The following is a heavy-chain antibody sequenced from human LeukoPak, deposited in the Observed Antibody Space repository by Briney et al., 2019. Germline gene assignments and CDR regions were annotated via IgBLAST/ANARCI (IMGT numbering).Heavy chain of an antibody. CDR3: ATDLSYCGGDCYSE. J-gene: IGHJ4*02. CDR2: FDPEDGET. V-gene: IGHV1-24*01. Sequence: GASVKVSCKVSGYTLTELSMHWVRQAPGKGLEWMGGFDPEDGETIYAQKFRGRVTMTEDTSTDTAYMELSSLRSEDTAVYYCATDLSYCGGDCYSEWGQGTLVTVSS. D-gene: IGHD2-21*02. CDR1: GYTLTELS.